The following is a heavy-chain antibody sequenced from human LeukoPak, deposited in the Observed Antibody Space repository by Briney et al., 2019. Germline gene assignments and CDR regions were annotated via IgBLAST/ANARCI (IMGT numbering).Heavy chain of an antibody. Sequence: PGGSLRLSCAASGFIFSTYSMNWVRQAPGKGLEWVSYISSSSISYADSVKGRFTISRDNAKKSLYLQMNSLRAEDTALYYCARVGAASDSSGKGQLPAHFDYWGQGTLVTVSS. CDR1: GFIFSTYS. CDR2: ISSSSI. D-gene: IGHD3-22*01. J-gene: IGHJ4*02. V-gene: IGHV3-48*01. CDR3: ARVGAASDSSGKGQLPAHFDY.